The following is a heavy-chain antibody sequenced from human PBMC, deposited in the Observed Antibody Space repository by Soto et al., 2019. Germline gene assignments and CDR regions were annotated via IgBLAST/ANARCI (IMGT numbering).Heavy chain of an antibody. J-gene: IGHJ4*02. Sequence: SETLSLTCAVYGGSVSGYYWSWIRQPPGKGLEWIGEINQSGSTNYNPSLKSRVTTSLDTSENQFSLKLTSVTAADTAVYYCARGSQWLDYWGQGTLVTVSS. CDR1: GGSVSGYY. CDR2: INQSGST. CDR3: ARGSQWLDY. V-gene: IGHV4-34*01. D-gene: IGHD6-19*01.